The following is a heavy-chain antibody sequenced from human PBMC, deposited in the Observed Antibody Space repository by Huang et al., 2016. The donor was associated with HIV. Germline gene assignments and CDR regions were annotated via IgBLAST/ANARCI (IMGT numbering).Heavy chain of an antibody. D-gene: IGHD1-1*01. CDR2: INHSGST. J-gene: IGHJ3*02. CDR3: ARERKMCWVDDHDAFDI. V-gene: IGHV4-34*01. CDR1: GGSFSGYY. Sequence: QVQLQQWGAGLLKPSETLSLTWAVYGGSFSGYYWSWIRQSPGKGLEWIGEINHSGSTNYITYIKSRATKTVDTSKNQFALKLRSVTAAETAGYYCARERKMCWVDDHDAFDIWGQGTMVTVSS.